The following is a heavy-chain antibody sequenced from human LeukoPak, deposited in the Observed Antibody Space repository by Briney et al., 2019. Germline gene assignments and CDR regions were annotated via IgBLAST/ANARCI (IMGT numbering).Heavy chain of an antibody. CDR1: GFTFSDYN. CDR3: AKDTRDILTGYYNTAFDY. Sequence: GGSLRLSCAASGFTFSDYNMNWVRQAPGKGLEWVAVISYDGSNEYYGDSVKGRFTISRDNAKNSLYLQMNSLRAEDTALYYCAKDTRDILTGYYNTAFDYWGQGTLVTVSS. D-gene: IGHD3-9*01. J-gene: IGHJ4*02. CDR2: ISYDGSNE. V-gene: IGHV3-30*18.